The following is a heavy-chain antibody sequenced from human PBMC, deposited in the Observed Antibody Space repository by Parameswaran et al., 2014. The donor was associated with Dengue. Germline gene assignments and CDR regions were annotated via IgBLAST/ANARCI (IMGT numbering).Heavy chain of an antibody. CDR3: TRDPDTTSKIDY. CDR2: IRDDGSDT. J-gene: IGHJ4*02. V-gene: IGHV3-7*01. D-gene: IGHD2-2*01. Sequence: WIRQPPGKGLEWVAYIRDDGSDTWYVESVKGRFTISRDNARNSLYLQMNSLRAEDTAVYYCTRDPDTTSKIDYWGQGTLVTVSS.